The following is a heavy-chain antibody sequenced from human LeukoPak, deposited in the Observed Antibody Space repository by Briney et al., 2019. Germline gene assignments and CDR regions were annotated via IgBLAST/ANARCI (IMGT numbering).Heavy chain of an antibody. V-gene: IGHV4-30-4*08. Sequence: SETLSLTCTVSGGSISRGDYYWSWIRQPPGKGLEWIGYIYYSGSTYYNPSLKSRVTISVDTSKNQFSLKLSSVTAADTAVYYCARDSSSSSTWYFDLWGRGTLVTVSS. CDR1: GGSISRGDYY. CDR2: IYYSGST. J-gene: IGHJ2*01. D-gene: IGHD6-6*01. CDR3: ARDSSSSSTWYFDL.